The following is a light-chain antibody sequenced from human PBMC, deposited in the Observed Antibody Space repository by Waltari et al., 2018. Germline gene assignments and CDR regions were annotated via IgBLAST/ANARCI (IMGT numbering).Light chain of an antibody. Sequence: DIQVAQSPSSLSASVGDRVTITCRASQRIGTSLSWYQHKPGKAPKLLIYAASRLQSGVPSRFSGSGFGTDFTLTVSSLQPEDFATYYCQQSYSTPWTFGQGAKVEIK. V-gene: IGKV1-39*01. J-gene: IGKJ1*01. CDR1: QRIGTS. CDR2: AAS. CDR3: QQSYSTPWT.